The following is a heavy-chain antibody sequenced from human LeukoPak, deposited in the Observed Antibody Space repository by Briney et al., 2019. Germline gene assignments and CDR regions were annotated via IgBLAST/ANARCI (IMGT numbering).Heavy chain of an antibody. CDR1: GFTFSSYW. V-gene: IGHV3-7*01. Sequence: GGSPRLSCAASGFTFSSYWMSWVRQAPGKGLEWVANIKQDGSEKYYVDSVKGRFTISRDNAKNSLYLQMNSLRAEDTAVYYCARDSSSWIYYYYYYMDVWGKGTTVTVSS. CDR2: IKQDGSEK. J-gene: IGHJ6*03. CDR3: ARDSSSWIYYYYYYMDV. D-gene: IGHD6-13*01.